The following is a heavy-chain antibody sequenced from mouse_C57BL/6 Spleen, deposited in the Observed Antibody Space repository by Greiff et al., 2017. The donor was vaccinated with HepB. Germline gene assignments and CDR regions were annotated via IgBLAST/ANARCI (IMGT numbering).Heavy chain of an antibody. CDR3: ADLLLRSYAMDY. CDR2: INPNNGGT. D-gene: IGHD1-1*01. J-gene: IGHJ4*01. Sequence: EVQLQQSGPELVKPGASVKISCKASGYTFTDYYMNWVKQSHGKSLEWIGDINPNNGGTSYNQKFKGKATLTVDKSSSTAYMELRSLTSEDSAVYYCADLLLRSYAMDYWGQGTSVTVSS. V-gene: IGHV1-26*01. CDR1: GYTFTDYY.